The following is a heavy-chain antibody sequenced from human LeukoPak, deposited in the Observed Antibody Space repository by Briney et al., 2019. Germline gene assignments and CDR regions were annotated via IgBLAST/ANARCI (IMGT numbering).Heavy chain of an antibody. CDR3: TSPGSTSWGPDY. D-gene: IGHD2-15*01. V-gene: IGHV3-15*05. Sequence: PGGALRLSCAASGFTFSNAWMSWVRQAPGKGLEWIGRIKSNAGTTDYAAPVKGRFTISRDDSKNTLYLQMSSLKTEDTALYYWTSPGSTSWGPDYWGQGTLVTVSS. CDR1: GFTFSNAW. CDR2: IKSNAGTT. J-gene: IGHJ4*02.